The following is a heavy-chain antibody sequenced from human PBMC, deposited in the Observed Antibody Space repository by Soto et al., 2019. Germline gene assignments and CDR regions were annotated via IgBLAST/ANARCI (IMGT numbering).Heavy chain of an antibody. CDR1: GFTFSSYA. D-gene: IGHD6-13*01. CDR3: AKDRSSSWAPRNY. Sequence: GGSLRLSCAASGFTFSSYAMSWVRQAPGKGLEWVSAISGSGGSTYYADSVKGRFTISRDNSKNTLYLQMNSLRAGDTAVYYCAKDRSSSWAPRNYWGQGTLVTVSS. V-gene: IGHV3-23*01. CDR2: ISGSGGST. J-gene: IGHJ4*02.